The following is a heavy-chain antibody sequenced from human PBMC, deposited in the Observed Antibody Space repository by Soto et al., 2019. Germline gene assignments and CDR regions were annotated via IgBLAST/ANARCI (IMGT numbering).Heavy chain of an antibody. CDR1: GGSIGSYY. J-gene: IGHJ1*01. V-gene: IGHV4-59*12. CDR2: IYYSGST. Sequence: SETLSLTCTVSGGSIGSYYWSWIRQPPGKGLEWIGYIYYSGSTYYNPSLKSRVTISVDTSKNQFSLKLSSVTAADTAVYFCVRGVMSWGQGTLVTVSS. CDR3: VRGVMS. D-gene: IGHD3-16*01.